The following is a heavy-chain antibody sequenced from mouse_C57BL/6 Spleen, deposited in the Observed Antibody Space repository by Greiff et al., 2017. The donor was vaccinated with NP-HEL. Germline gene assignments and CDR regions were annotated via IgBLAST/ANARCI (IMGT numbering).Heavy chain of an antibody. CDR3: ARGYYGSSYVGY. V-gene: IGHV3-6*01. CDR1: GYSITSGYY. D-gene: IGHD1-1*01. J-gene: IGHJ2*01. CDR2: ISYDGSN. Sequence: DVKLQESGPGLVKPSQSLSLTCSVTGYSITSGYYWNWIRQFPGNKLEWMGYISYDGSNNYNPSLKNRISITRDTSKNQFFLKLNSVTTEDTATYYCARGYYGSSYVGYWGQGTTLTVSS.